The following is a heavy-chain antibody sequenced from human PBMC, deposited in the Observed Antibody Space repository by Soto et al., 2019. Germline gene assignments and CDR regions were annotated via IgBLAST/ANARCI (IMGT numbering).Heavy chain of an antibody. CDR2: INPNSGGT. D-gene: IGHD5-12*01. CDR1: GYTFTGHY. V-gene: IGHV1-2*04. J-gene: IGHJ6*02. Sequence: ASVKVSCKASGYTFTGHYMHWVRQAPGQGLEWMGWINPNSGGTNYAQKFQGWVTMTRDTSISTAYMELSRLRSDDTAVYYCARDQSGYDIYGMDVWGQGTTVTVSS. CDR3: ARDQSGYDIYGMDV.